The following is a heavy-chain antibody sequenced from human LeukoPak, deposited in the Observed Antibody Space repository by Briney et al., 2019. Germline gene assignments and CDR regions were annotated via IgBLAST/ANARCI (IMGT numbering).Heavy chain of an antibody. CDR1: GGSFSGYY. V-gene: IGHV4-34*01. CDR2: INHSGST. CDR3: ARDSSGQGDY. D-gene: IGHD3-22*01. J-gene: IGHJ4*02. Sequence: KPSETLSLTCAVYGGSFSGYYWSWIRQPPGKGLEWIGEINHSGSTNYNPSLKSRVTISVDTSKNQFSLKLSSVTAADTAVYYCARDSSGQGDYWGQGTLVTVSS.